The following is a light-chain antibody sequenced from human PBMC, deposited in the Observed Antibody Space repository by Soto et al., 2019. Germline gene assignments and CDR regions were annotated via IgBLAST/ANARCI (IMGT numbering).Light chain of an antibody. Sequence: SSELTQPPSVSVSPGQTARITCSGDALPKQYAYWYQQKPGQAPVLVIYKDSERPSGIPERFSGSSSGTTVTLTISGVQAEDEADYYCQSADSSGTPFYVFGTGTKVTVL. CDR3: QSADSSGTPFYV. V-gene: IGLV3-25*03. CDR1: ALPKQY. J-gene: IGLJ1*01. CDR2: KDS.